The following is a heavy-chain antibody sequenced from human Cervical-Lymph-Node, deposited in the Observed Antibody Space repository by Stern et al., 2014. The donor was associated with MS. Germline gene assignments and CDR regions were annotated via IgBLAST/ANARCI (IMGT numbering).Heavy chain of an antibody. D-gene: IGHD3-22*01. J-gene: IGHJ1*01. CDR3: ARDPITRKVVVKTPYFQR. V-gene: IGHV3-30*04. CDR1: GFSLSSFA. CDR2: ISFYGSYK. Sequence: QVQLVESGPGLVQPARTLSLTCAASGFSLSSFAMHWVRIAPAHGLERVALISFYGSYKYYADSVKGRFTISRDNSKNTLYLQMNSLRAEDTAVYYCARDPITRKVVVKTPYFQRWGQGTLVTVSS.